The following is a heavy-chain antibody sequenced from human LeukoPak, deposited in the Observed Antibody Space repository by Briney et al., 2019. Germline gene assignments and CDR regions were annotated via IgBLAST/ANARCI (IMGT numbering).Heavy chain of an antibody. CDR2: MNPNSGNT. CDR3: ARCPSDSSGYPNWYFDL. V-gene: IGHV1-8*01. Sequence: ASVKVSCKASGYTFTSYDINWVRQATGQGLEWMGWMNPNSGNTGYAQKFQGRVTMTRNTSISTAYMELSSLRSEDTAVYCCARCPSDSSGYPNWYFDLWGRGTLVTVSS. D-gene: IGHD3-22*01. CDR1: GYTFTSYD. J-gene: IGHJ2*01.